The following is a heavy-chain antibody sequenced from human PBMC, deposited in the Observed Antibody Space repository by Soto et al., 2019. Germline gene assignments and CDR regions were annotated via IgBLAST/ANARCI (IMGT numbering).Heavy chain of an antibody. D-gene: IGHD3-16*01. CDR2: ISGSGSNT. CDR1: GFTFSTYG. J-gene: IGHJ4*02. Sequence: EVQLLESGGGLVQPGGSLRLSCAASGFTFSTYGMTWVRQAPGKGLEWISGISGSGSNTYYVDSVKGRFTISRDNSKNPLYLQMNSLRAEDTAVYYCAKDWGYWGQGTLVTVSS. CDR3: AKDWGY. V-gene: IGHV3-23*01.